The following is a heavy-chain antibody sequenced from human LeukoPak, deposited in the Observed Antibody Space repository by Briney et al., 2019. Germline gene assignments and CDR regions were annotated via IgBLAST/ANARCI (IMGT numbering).Heavy chain of an antibody. D-gene: IGHD3-3*02. V-gene: IGHV3-30*18. CDR2: ISYDGSNK. CDR1: GFTFSSYG. J-gene: IGHJ4*02. Sequence: GGSLRLSCAASGFTFSSYGMHWVRQAPGKGLEWVAVISYDGSNKYYADSVKGRFTISRDNSKNTLYLQMNSLRAEDTAVYYCAKDAHFWSGPVDYWGQGTLVTVSS. CDR3: AKDAHFWSGPVDY.